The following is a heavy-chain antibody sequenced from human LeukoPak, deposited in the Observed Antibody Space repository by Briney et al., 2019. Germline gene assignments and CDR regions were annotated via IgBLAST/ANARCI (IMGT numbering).Heavy chain of an antibody. CDR3: ARVYSSSWSDKYAFDI. J-gene: IGHJ3*02. CDR2: IYYSGST. CDR1: GGSISSYY. D-gene: IGHD6-13*01. Sequence: PSETLSLTCTVSGGSISSYYWSWIRQPPGKGLEWIGYIYYSGSTNYNPSLKSRVTISVDTSKNQFSLKLSSVTAADTAVYYCARVYSSSWSDKYAFDIWGQGTMVTVSS. V-gene: IGHV4-59*08.